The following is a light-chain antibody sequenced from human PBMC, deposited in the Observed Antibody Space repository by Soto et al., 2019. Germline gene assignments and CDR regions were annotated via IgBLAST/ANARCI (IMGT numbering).Light chain of an antibody. J-gene: IGLJ2*01. Sequence: QSVLTQPPSASGTPGQRVTISCSGSSSNIGSNTVNWYQQLPGTAPKLLIYSNNQQPSGVPDRFSGSKSGTSASLAISGLQSEDGADYYCAAWDASLNGVVFGGGTKLTVL. CDR2: SNN. CDR1: SSNIGSNT. V-gene: IGLV1-44*01. CDR3: AAWDASLNGVV.